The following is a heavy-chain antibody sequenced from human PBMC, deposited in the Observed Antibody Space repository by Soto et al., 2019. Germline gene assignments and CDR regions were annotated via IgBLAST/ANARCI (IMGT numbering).Heavy chain of an antibody. D-gene: IGHD6-6*01. CDR2: ISASGGST. Sequence: EVQLLESGGGLVQPGGSLRLSCAASGFTFTNYAMTWDRQAPGKGLEWVSGISASGGSTYYADSVKGRFTISRDNSKNTLFLQMNSLRAEDTALYYCAKDRGSLYTSSSPLDFWGQGTLVTVSS. J-gene: IGHJ4*02. CDR1: GFTFTNYA. V-gene: IGHV3-23*01. CDR3: AKDRGSLYTSSSPLDF.